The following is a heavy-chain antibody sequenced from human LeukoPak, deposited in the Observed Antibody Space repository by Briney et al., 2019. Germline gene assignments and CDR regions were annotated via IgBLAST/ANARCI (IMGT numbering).Heavy chain of an antibody. CDR3: AKDLGYGDYEAFDI. Sequence: PGGSLRLSCAASGFTLSSYAMTWVRQAPGRGLEWVSSVDGGGGGTYYADSVKGRFTISRDNSKNTLYLQMNSLRAEDTAVYYCAKDLGYGDYEAFDIWGQGTMVTVSS. CDR2: VDGGGGGT. V-gene: IGHV3-23*01. CDR1: GFTLSSYA. J-gene: IGHJ3*02. D-gene: IGHD4-17*01.